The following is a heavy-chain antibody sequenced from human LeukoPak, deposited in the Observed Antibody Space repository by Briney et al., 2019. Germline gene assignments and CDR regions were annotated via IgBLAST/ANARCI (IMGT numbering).Heavy chain of an antibody. CDR3: ARGARYCSSTSCYPFDP. V-gene: IGHV4-30-2*01. Sequence: PSQTLSLTCAVSGGSLSSGGYSWSWIRQPPGKGLEWIGYIYHSGSTYYNPSLKSRVTISVDRSKNQFSLKLSSVTAADTAVYYCARGARYCSSTSCYPFDPWGQGTLVTVSS. CDR1: GGSLSSGGYS. D-gene: IGHD2-2*01. CDR2: IYHSGST. J-gene: IGHJ5*02.